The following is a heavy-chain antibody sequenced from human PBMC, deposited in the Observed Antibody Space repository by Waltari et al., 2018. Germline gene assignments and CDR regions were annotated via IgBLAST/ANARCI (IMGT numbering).Heavy chain of an antibody. CDR2: IIPICGTA. CDR3: ARDFGSQGGYFDY. D-gene: IGHD3-10*01. CDR1: GGPFSSYA. J-gene: IGHJ4*02. Sequence: QVQLVQSGAEVKKPGSSVKVSCKASGGPFSSYAISWVRQAPGQGLEWMGRIIPICGTANYAQKFQGRVTITADKSTSTAYMELSSLRSEDTAVYYCARDFGSQGGYFDYWGQGTLVTVSS. V-gene: IGHV1-69*08.